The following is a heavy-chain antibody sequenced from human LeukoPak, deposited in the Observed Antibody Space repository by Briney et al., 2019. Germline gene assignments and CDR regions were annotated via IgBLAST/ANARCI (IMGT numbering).Heavy chain of an antibody. D-gene: IGHD3-16*02. CDR1: GGSISSSNW. V-gene: IGHV4-4*02. CDR2: IYHSGST. Sequence: SETLSLTCTVSGGSISSSNWWSWVRQPPGKGLEWIGEIYHSGSTNYNPSLKSRVTISVDKSKNQFSLKLSSVTAADTAVYYCAREGPSYDYVWGSYRRFFDYWGQGTLVTVSS. J-gene: IGHJ4*02. CDR3: AREGPSYDYVWGSYRRFFDY.